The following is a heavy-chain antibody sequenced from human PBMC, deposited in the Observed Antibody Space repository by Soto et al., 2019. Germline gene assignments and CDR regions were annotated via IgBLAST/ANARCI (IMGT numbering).Heavy chain of an antibody. CDR1: GGTFSSYT. J-gene: IGHJ6*04. D-gene: IGHD6-13*01. V-gene: IGHV1-69*02. Sequence: QVQLVQSGAEVKKPGSSVKVSCKASGGTFSSYTISWVRQAPGQGLEWMGRIIPILGIANYAQKFQGRVTITADKSTSTAYMELSSLRSEDTAVYYCARGVGEYSSSYGPEQDVWGKGTTVTVSS. CDR2: IIPILGIA. CDR3: ARGVGEYSSSYGPEQDV.